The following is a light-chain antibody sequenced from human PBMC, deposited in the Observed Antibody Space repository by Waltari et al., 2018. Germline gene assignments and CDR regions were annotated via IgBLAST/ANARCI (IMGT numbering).Light chain of an antibody. CDR3: NSRDSSGNHLV. J-gene: IGLJ1*01. V-gene: IGLV3-19*01. CDR2: GKN. Sequence: SSELTQDPAVSVALGQTVRITCQGDSLRSYYASWYQQKPGPAPVFVIYGKNNRPSGIPDRFSGSSSGDTVTLTITGAQAEDEADYYCNSRDSSGNHLVFGPGTKVTVL. CDR1: SLRSYY.